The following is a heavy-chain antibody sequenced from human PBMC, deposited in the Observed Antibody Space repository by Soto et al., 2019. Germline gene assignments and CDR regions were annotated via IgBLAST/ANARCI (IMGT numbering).Heavy chain of an antibody. CDR1: GGTISSGGYY. Sequence: TLCLTWTVSGGTISSGGYYWSRISKHPGKGLEWIGYIYYSGSTYYNPSLKSRVTISVDTSKNQFSLKLSSVTAADTAVYYCARVNYYYGSGSYWFDPWGQGTLVTVSS. D-gene: IGHD3-10*01. CDR3: ARVNYYYGSGSYWFDP. J-gene: IGHJ5*02. CDR2: IYYSGST. V-gene: IGHV4-31*02.